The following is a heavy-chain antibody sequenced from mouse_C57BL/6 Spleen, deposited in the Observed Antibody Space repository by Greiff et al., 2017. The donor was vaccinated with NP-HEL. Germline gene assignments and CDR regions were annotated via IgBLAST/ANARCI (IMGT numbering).Heavy chain of an antibody. CDR1: GYTFTSYW. Sequence: QVQLKESGAELVKPGASVKLSCKASGYTFTSYWMHWVKQRPGRGLEWIGRIDPNSGGTKYNEKFKSKATLTVDKPSSTAYMQLSSLTSEDSAVYYCARYRGFYYDYDDYFDYWGQGTTLTVSS. CDR3: ARYRGFYYDYDDYFDY. CDR2: IDPNSGGT. D-gene: IGHD2-4*01. V-gene: IGHV1-72*01. J-gene: IGHJ2*01.